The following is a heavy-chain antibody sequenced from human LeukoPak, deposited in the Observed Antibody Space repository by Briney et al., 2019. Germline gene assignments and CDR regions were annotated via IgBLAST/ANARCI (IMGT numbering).Heavy chain of an antibody. V-gene: IGHV3-23*01. J-gene: IGHJ6*02. CDR3: AKDQGSYGMDV. CDR2: LSGSGAKT. Sequence: PVAALRLSCAASVFTFSSYAMNWVRQAPGKGLQWVSALSGSGAKTYYADSVKGRVTISRDNSKNTRYLQMNRLRAEDTAAYYCAKDQGSYGMDVWGQGTTVTVSS. CDR1: VFTFSSYA.